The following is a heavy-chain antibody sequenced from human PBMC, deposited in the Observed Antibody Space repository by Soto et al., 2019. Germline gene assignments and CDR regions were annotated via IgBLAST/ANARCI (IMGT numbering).Heavy chain of an antibody. Sequence: EVQLVESGGGLVKPGGSLRLSCAASGFTFSAYTMNWVRQAPGKGLEWVSSLDPSSTYIYYADSVKGRFTLSRDNAKNSLFLRLNSLRADDTALYYCVRGSYGDHDSWGQGTLVTVSS. CDR1: GFTFSAYT. J-gene: IGHJ5*01. V-gene: IGHV3-21*02. D-gene: IGHD4-17*01. CDR3: VRGSYGDHDS. CDR2: LDPSSTYI.